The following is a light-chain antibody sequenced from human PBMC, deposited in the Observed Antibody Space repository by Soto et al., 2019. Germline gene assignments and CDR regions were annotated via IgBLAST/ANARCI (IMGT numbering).Light chain of an antibody. CDR2: AVS. Sequence: DIQMTQSPSSLSASVGDRVTITCRASQGISNYLSWYQQKPGKVPKFLIYAVSTLQIWVPSRFNGSGSGTDFTLTISSLQPEDFASYSCQQSYSSPWTFGQGTKVDIK. CDR3: QQSYSSPWT. CDR1: QGISNY. J-gene: IGKJ1*01. V-gene: IGKV1-39*01.